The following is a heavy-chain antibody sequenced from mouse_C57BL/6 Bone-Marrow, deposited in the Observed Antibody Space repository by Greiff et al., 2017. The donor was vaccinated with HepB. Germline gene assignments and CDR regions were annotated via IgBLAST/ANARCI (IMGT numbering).Heavy chain of an antibody. CDR1: GYAFTNYL. V-gene: IGHV1-54*01. CDR3: ARSATITTVVDWYFDV. Sequence: VQLQQSGAELVRPGPSVKVSCKASGYAFTNYLIEWVKQRPGQGLEWIGVINPGSGGTNYNEKFKGKATLTADKSSSTAYMQLSSLTSEDSAVYFCARSATITTVVDWYFDVWGTGTTVTVSS. CDR2: INPGSGGT. J-gene: IGHJ1*03. D-gene: IGHD1-1*01.